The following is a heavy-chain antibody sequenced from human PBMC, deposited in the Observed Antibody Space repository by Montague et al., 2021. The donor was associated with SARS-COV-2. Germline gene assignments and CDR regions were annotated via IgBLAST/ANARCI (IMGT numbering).Heavy chain of an antibody. D-gene: IGHD3-16*02. CDR2: ISTSAYTT. V-gene: IGHV3-48*03. Sequence: SLRLSCAASGFTFSNYDMNWVRQAPGKGPEWISCISTSAYTTSYAGSVKGRFTIYRDNGKNSLYLQMNSLRVEDTAVYYCTKDYRSIVGDGLDIWGQGTKVTVSS. J-gene: IGHJ3*02. CDR3: TKDYRSIVGDGLDI. CDR1: GFTFSNYD.